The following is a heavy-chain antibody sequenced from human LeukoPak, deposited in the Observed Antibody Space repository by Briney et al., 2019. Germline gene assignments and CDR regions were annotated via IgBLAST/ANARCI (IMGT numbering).Heavy chain of an antibody. CDR1: GFTFSSYW. CDR3: ARDLRYSYGYVPDY. CDR2: IKQDGSEK. Sequence: GGSLRLSCAASGFTFSSYWMSWVRQAPGKGLEWVANIKQDGSEKYYVDSVKGRFTISRDNAKNSLYLQMNSLRAEDTAVYYCARDLRYSYGYVPDYWGQGTLVTVSS. D-gene: IGHD5-18*01. J-gene: IGHJ4*02. V-gene: IGHV3-7*01.